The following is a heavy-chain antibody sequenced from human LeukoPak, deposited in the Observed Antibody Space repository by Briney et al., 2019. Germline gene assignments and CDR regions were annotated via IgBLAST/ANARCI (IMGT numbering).Heavy chain of an antibody. J-gene: IGHJ4*02. V-gene: IGHV3-23*01. D-gene: IGHD2-2*01. CDR3: ANGARYCSSTSCYLQNY. CDR2: ISGSGGST. CDR1: GFTFSSYA. Sequence: PGGSLRLSCAASGFTFSSYAMSWVRQAPGKGLEWVSAISGSGGSTYYADSVKGRFTISRDNSKNTLYLQMNSLRAEDTAVYYCANGARYCSSTSCYLQNYWGQGTLVTVSS.